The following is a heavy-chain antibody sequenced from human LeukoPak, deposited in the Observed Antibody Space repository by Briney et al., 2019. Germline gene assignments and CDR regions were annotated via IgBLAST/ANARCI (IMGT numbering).Heavy chain of an antibody. CDR1: GGSISSGSYY. J-gene: IGHJ6*03. Sequence: SETLSLTCTVSGGSISSGSYYWSWIRQPAGKGLEWIGRIYTSGSTNYNPSLKSRVTISVDTSKNQFSLKLSSVTAADTAVYYCARSLQKGETGTIFNYYYYYMDVWGKGTTVTVSS. CDR2: IYTSGST. D-gene: IGHD1-7*01. CDR3: ARSLQKGETGTIFNYYYYYMDV. V-gene: IGHV4-61*02.